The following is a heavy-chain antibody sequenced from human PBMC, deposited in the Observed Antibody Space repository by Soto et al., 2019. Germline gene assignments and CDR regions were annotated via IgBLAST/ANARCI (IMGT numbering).Heavy chain of an antibody. D-gene: IGHD3-9*01. J-gene: IGHJ5*02. Sequence: PSETLSLTCTVSGGSISSGGYYWSWIRQHPGKGLEWIGYIYYSGSTYYKPSLKSRVTISVDTSKNQFSLKLSSVTAADTAVYYCARTPFRGFLTGYQGWYWFDPWGQGTLVTVSS. CDR1: GGSISSGGYY. CDR3: ARTPFRGFLTGYQGWYWFDP. CDR2: IYYSGST. V-gene: IGHV4-31*03.